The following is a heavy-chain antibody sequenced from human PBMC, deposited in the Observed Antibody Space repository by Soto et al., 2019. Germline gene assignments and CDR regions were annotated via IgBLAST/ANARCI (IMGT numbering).Heavy chain of an antibody. Sequence: SQPLSLRYTVAGGSSGSVGYYWSWNRQHPGKGLEWIGYIYYSGSTYYNPSLKSRVTISVDTSKNQFSLKLSSVTAADTAVYYCARADDTIWFDPWGQGTLVTVS. J-gene: IGHJ5*02. D-gene: IGHD3-10*01. V-gene: IGHV4-31*03. CDR3: ARADDTIWFDP. CDR2: IYYSGST. CDR1: GGSSGSVGYY.